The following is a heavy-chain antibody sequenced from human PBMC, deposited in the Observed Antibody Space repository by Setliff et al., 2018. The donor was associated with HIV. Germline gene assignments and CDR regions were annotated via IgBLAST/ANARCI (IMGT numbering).Heavy chain of an antibody. CDR3: AREGGSTVAHSPLDY. D-gene: IGHD4-17*01. V-gene: IGHV1-46*01. CDR2: VNPSGGST. J-gene: IGHJ4*02. CDR1: GYTFTSND. Sequence: GASVKVSCKASGYTFTSNDINWVRQAPGQRLEWMGWVNPSGGSTTYAQKFQGRVTMTRDTSTSTVYMELSSLRSEDTAVYYCAREGGSTVAHSPLDYWGQGSPVTVSS.